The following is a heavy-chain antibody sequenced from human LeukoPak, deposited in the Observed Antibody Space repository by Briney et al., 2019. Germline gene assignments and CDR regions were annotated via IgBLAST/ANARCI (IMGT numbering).Heavy chain of an antibody. CDR2: INHSGST. D-gene: IGHD1-26*01. V-gene: IGHV4-34*01. Sequence: PSETLSLTCAVYGGSFSGYYWSWIRQPPGKGLEWIGEINHSGSTNYNPSLKSRVTISGDTSKNQFSLKLSSVTAADTAVYYCASPSGSYYEHSPLDYWGQGTLVTVSS. J-gene: IGHJ4*02. CDR3: ASPSGSYYEHSPLDY. CDR1: GGSFSGYY.